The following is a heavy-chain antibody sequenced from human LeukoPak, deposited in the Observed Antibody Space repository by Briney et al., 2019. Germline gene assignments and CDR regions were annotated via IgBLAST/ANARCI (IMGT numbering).Heavy chain of an antibody. J-gene: IGHJ4*02. Sequence: PGGSLRLSCAASGFNFDDYAMHWVRQAPGKGLEWVSGISWKGGSIVYADSVKGRFTISRDNAKNSLYLQMNSLRDEDMALYYCAKGARVVVAAAFDYWGQGTLVTVSS. CDR3: AKGARVVVAAAFDY. D-gene: IGHD2-2*01. V-gene: IGHV3-9*03. CDR2: ISWKGGSI. CDR1: GFNFDDYA.